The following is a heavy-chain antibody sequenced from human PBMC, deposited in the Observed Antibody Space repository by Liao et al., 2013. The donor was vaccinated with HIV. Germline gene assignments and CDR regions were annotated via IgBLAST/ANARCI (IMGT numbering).Heavy chain of an antibody. V-gene: IGHV4-39*07. D-gene: IGHD3-16*01. CDR3: ARGFRLRLGLVDY. J-gene: IGHJ4*02. CDR1: GGSISSSSYY. CDR2: IYYSGST. Sequence: QVQLQESGPGLVKPSETLSLTCTVSGGSISSSSYYWGWIRQPPGKGLEWIGSIYYSGSTYYNPSLKSRVTISVDTSKNQFSLKLSSVTAADTAVYYCARGFRLRLGLVDYWAREPGSPSPQ.